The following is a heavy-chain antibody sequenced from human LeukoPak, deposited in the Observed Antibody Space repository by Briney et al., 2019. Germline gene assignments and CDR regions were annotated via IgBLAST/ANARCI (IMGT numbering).Heavy chain of an antibody. V-gene: IGHV4-34*01. Sequence: SETLSLTCAVYGGSFSGYYWSWIRQPPGKGLEWIGEINHSGSTNYNPSLKSRITISVDTSKNQFSLKLSSVTAADAAVYYCARFHSSGSFRYWGQGTLVTVSS. CDR2: INHSGST. CDR1: GGSFSGYY. D-gene: IGHD6-19*01. CDR3: ARFHSSGSFRY. J-gene: IGHJ4*02.